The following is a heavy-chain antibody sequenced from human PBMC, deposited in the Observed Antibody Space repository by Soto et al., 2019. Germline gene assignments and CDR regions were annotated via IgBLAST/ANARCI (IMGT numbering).Heavy chain of an antibody. V-gene: IGHV1-46*01. D-gene: IGHD1-1*01. CDR1: GYTFTRYY. J-gene: IGHJ4*02. CDR3: ASPRLSSDGTTPIDY. CDR2: INPSGGST. Sequence: ASVKVSRTASGYTFTRYYMHWVRQAPGQGLEWMGMINPSGGSTTYAQNLQGRVTVTRDNSKNTLYLQMNSLRAEDTAVYYCASPRLSSDGTTPIDYWGQGTLVTVSS.